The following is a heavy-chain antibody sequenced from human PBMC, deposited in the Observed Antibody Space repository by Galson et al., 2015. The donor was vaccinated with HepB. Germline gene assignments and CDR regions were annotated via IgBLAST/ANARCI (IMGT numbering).Heavy chain of an antibody. V-gene: IGHV3-73*01. J-gene: IGHJ5*02. CDR1: GFTFSGSA. D-gene: IGHD6-13*01. CDR3: TRPANSSSWYVGFDP. Sequence: SLRLSCAASGFTFSGSAMHWVRQASGKGLEWVGRIRSKANSYATAYAASVKGRFTISRDDSKNTAYLQMNSLKTEDTAVHYCTRPANSSSWYVGFDPWGQGTLVTVSS. CDR2: IRSKANSYAT.